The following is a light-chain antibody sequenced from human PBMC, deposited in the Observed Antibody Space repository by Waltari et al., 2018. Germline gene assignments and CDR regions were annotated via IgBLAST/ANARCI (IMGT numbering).Light chain of an antibody. CDR3: CSYAGSTTRWV. CDR1: SSDVGSYTL. J-gene: IGLJ3*02. Sequence: QSALTQPASVSGSPGQSITISCTGTSSDVGSYTLVSWYQQHPGKAPKLIIYAVSKRPSGASARFSGSKSGNTASLTISGLQAEDEADYSCCSYAGSTTRWVFGGGTKLTVL. V-gene: IGLV2-23*02. CDR2: AVS.